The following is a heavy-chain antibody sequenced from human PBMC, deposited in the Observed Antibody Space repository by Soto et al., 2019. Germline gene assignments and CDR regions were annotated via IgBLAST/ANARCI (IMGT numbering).Heavy chain of an antibody. Sequence: ASVKVSCKASGGTFSSYAISWVRQAPGQGLEWMGGIIPIFGTANYAQKFQGRVTITADESTSTAYMELSSLRSEDTAVYYCARAPDDSSGYYYDVFDYWGQGTLLTVSS. CDR2: IIPIFGTA. D-gene: IGHD3-22*01. V-gene: IGHV1-69*13. CDR3: ARAPDDSSGYYYDVFDY. CDR1: GGTFSSYA. J-gene: IGHJ4*02.